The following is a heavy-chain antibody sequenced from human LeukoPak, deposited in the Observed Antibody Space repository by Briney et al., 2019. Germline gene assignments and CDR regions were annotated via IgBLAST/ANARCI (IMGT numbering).Heavy chain of an antibody. CDR2: INPNSGGT. V-gene: IGHV1-2*02. J-gene: IGHJ4*02. D-gene: IGHD6-6*01. Sequence: ASVKVSCKASGYTFTGHHIHWVRQAPGQGLEWMGWINPNSGGTNYAQKLQGRVTMTRDTSISTAYVELSRLGSDDTAVYYCARHSSSFFDYWGQGTLVSVSS. CDR1: GYTFTGHH. CDR3: ARHSSSFFDY.